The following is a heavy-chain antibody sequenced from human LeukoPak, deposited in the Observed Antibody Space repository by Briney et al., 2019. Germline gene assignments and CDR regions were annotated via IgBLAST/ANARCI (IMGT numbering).Heavy chain of an antibody. D-gene: IGHD2-2*01. Sequence: ASVKVSCKASGYTFSDHYIHWVRQAPGQGLVWMGRISAYNGNTNYAQKLQGRVTMTTDTSTNTAYMDLRSLRSDDTAVYYCARDQGYCTSASCSIDYWGQGTLVTVSS. J-gene: IGHJ4*02. V-gene: IGHV1-18*04. CDR3: ARDQGYCTSASCSIDY. CDR1: GYTFSDHY. CDR2: ISAYNGNT.